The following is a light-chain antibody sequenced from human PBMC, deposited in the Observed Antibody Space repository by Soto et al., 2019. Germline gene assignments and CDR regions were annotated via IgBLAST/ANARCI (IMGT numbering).Light chain of an antibody. CDR3: KQSYSTPRT. Sequence: DIQMTQSPSSLSASVGDRVTITCRASQSISSNLNWYQQKPGKAPKLLIYAASTLQSGVPSRFSGSGSGTDFTLTISSLQPEDFATYYCKQSYSTPRTFGGGTKVEIK. CDR1: QSISSN. CDR2: AAS. V-gene: IGKV1-39*01. J-gene: IGKJ4*01.